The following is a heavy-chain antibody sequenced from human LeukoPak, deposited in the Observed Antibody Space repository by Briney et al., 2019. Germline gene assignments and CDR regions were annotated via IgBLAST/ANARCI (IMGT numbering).Heavy chain of an antibody. CDR3: ARVRGRSGATSYY. CDR2: MNPNSGNT. J-gene: IGHJ4*02. CDR1: GYTFTSYD. D-gene: IGHD1-26*01. Sequence: ASVKVSCKASGYTFTSYDINWVRQATGQGLEWMGWMNPNSGNTGYAQKFQGRVTMTRNTSISTAYMELSSLRSEDTAVHYCARVRGRSGATSYYWGQGTLVTVSS. V-gene: IGHV1-8*01.